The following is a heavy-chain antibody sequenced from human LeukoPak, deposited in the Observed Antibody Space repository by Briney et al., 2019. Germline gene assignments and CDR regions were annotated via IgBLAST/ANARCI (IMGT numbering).Heavy chain of an antibody. V-gene: IGHV3-7*01. CDR3: ARDVDYANPRHDY. D-gene: IGHD4/OR15-4a*01. CDR2: INLDGSQK. J-gene: IGHJ4*02. Sequence: GGTLRLSCAASGFTVFNYWMSWVRQAPGKGLEWVANINLDGSQKYYVDSLKGRFTISRDNAKNSLYLQMNSLRAEDTAVYYCARDVDYANPRHDYWGQGTLVTVSS. CDR1: GFTVFNYW.